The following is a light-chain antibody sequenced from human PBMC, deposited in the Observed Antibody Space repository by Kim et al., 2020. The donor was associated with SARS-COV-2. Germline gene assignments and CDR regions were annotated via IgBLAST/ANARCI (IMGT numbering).Light chain of an antibody. CDR3: QQYGSSPVT. CDR1: QSVGSF. J-gene: IGKJ1*01. V-gene: IGKV3-20*01. Sequence: SSPGERATLSWRASQSVGSFLAWYQHKPGQAPRLLIYDVSNKAAGIPARFSGSGSGTDFTLTISRLDPEDFAVYYCQQYGSSPVTFGQGTKVDIK. CDR2: DVS.